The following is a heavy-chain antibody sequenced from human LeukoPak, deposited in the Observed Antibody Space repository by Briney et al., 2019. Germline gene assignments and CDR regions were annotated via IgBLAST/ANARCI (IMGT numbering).Heavy chain of an antibody. CDR3: AREFPKYYYDSSGYLGDWFDR. CDR1: GYTFTIYG. CDR2: ISAYNGNT. Sequence: ASVTVSFTSSGYTFTIYGIRWVRQAPGQGEERMGWISAYNGNTNYAQKLQGRVTMTTDTSTSTAYMELWSLRSDDTAVYYCAREFPKYYYDSSGYLGDWFDRWGQGTLVTVSS. J-gene: IGHJ5*02. V-gene: IGHV1-18*01. D-gene: IGHD3-22*01.